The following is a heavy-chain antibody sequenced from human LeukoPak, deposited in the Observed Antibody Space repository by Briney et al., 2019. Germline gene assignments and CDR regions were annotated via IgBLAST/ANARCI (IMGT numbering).Heavy chain of an antibody. CDR3: LGLWFGEPRLWY. CDR2: IYYSGST. D-gene: IGHD3-10*01. V-gene: IGHV4-39*07. J-gene: IGHJ4*02. CDR1: GGSISSSSYY. Sequence: SETLSLTCTVSGGSISSSSYYWGWIRQPPGKGLEWIGTIYYSGSTFYNPSLKSRVTISINTSKNQFSLKLTSVTAADAAVYSCLGLWFGEPRLWYWGQGTLVTVSS.